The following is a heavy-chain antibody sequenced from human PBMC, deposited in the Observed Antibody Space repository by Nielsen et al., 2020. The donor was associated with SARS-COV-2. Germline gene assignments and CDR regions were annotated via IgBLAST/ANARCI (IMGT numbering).Heavy chain of an antibody. J-gene: IGHJ4*02. D-gene: IGHD3-22*01. CDR3: TRPYYYDSSGYSELSY. Sequence: WIRQPPGKGLEWVGFIRGQVFGGAKEYAASVKDRFVITRDESKSIMYLQMNSLKTEDTAVYYCTRPYYYDSSGYSELSYWGQGTLVTVSS. V-gene: IGHV3-49*02. CDR2: IRGQVFGGAK.